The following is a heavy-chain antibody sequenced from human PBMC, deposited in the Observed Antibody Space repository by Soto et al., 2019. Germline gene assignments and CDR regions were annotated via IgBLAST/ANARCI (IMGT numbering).Heavy chain of an antibody. CDR1: GFTFSSYA. CDR3: ASETQAPDGYKRRAYYGMDV. D-gene: IGHD5-12*01. J-gene: IGHJ6*02. Sequence: GGSLRLSCAASGFTFSSYAMRWVRQAPGKGLEWVAVISYDGSNKYYADSVKGRFTISRDNSKNTLYLQMNSLRAEDTAVYYCASETQAPDGYKRRAYYGMDVWGQGTTVTVSS. V-gene: IGHV3-30-3*01. CDR2: ISYDGSNK.